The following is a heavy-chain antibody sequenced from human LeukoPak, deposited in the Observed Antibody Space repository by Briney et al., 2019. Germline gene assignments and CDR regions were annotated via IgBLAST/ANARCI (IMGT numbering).Heavy chain of an antibody. CDR3: AKASRQAAVASPLDY. D-gene: IGHD6-19*01. CDR1: GFTFSDYY. V-gene: IGHV3-11*05. J-gene: IGHJ4*02. Sequence: PGGSLRLSCAASGFTFSDYYMSWIRQAPGKGLEWVSYISSTSSYTNYADSVKGRFTISRDNSKDTLFLQMNSLKADDTAVYYCAKASRQAAVASPLDYWGQGALVTVSS. CDR2: ISSTSSYT.